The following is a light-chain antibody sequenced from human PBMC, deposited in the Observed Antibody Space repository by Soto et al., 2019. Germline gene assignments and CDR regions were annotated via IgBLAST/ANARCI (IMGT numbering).Light chain of an antibody. V-gene: IGKV3-15*01. CDR3: QQYDNWPQL. CDR1: QSVSSN. CDR2: GAS. J-gene: IGKJ1*01. Sequence: EIVMTQSPATLSVSPGERATLSCRASQSVSSNLAWYQQKPGQAPRLLIYGASTRATGIPARFSGSGSRTEFTLTITSLQSEDFAVYYCQQYDNWPQLFGQGTKVEIK.